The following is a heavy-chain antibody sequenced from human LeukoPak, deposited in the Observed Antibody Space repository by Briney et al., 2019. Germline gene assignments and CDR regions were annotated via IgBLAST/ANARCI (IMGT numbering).Heavy chain of an antibody. Sequence: SETLSLTRTVSGVSISSSNNFWGWIRQPPGKGLEWIGSMHYRGTTYYIPSLKSRVTISVDTSKNQFSLKLSSVTAADTAVYYCARHEEEDGYNAKTFDFWGQGTLVTVSS. CDR1: GVSISSSNNF. J-gene: IGHJ4*02. V-gene: IGHV4-39*01. D-gene: IGHD5-24*01. CDR3: ARHEEEDGYNAKTFDF. CDR2: MHYRGTT.